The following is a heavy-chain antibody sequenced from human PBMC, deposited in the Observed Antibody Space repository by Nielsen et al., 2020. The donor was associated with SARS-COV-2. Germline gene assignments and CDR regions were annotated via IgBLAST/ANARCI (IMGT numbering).Heavy chain of an antibody. Sequence: ESLKISCAASGFTFSGYYWSWIRQPPGKGLEWIGEINHSGSTNYNPSLKSRVTISVDTSKNQFSLKLSSVTAADTAVYYCARVQQLGALYYYYGMDVWGQGTTVTVSS. CDR1: GFTFSGYY. V-gene: IGHV4-34*01. D-gene: IGHD6-13*01. J-gene: IGHJ6*02. CDR3: ARVQQLGALYYYYGMDV. CDR2: INHSGST.